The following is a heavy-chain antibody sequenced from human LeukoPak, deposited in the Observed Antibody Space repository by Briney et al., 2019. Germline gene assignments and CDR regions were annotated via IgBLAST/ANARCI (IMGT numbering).Heavy chain of an antibody. Sequence: GGSLRLSCAASGFTFDDYGMSWVRQAPGKGLEWVSGINWNGGSTGYADSVKGRFTISRDNSKSTLYLQMNSLRADDTAIYYCARDFLWLVDYWGQGTLVTVSS. CDR1: GFTFDDYG. J-gene: IGHJ4*02. CDR3: ARDFLWLVDY. D-gene: IGHD6-19*01. V-gene: IGHV3-20*04. CDR2: INWNGGST.